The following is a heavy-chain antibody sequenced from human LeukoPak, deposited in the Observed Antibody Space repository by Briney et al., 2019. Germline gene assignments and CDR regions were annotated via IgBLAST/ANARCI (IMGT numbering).Heavy chain of an antibody. CDR1: GFTFSSYW. D-gene: IGHD6-19*01. CDR2: ITSDDSST. J-gene: IGHJ4*02. Sequence: GGSLRLSCAASGFTFSSYWMHWVRQVPGKGLVWVSHITSDDSSTGYADSVKGRFTISRDNAENTLYLQMNSLRAEDTAVYYCARDDNEIVENKYSSGFDYWGQGTLVTVSS. CDR3: ARDDNEIVENKYSSGFDY. V-gene: IGHV3-74*01.